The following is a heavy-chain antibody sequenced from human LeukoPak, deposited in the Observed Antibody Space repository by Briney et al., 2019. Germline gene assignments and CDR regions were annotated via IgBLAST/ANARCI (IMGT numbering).Heavy chain of an antibody. CDR1: GGSISSGSYY. D-gene: IGHD3-3*01. CDR2: IYTSGST. V-gene: IGHV4-61*02. Sequence: PSETLSLTCTVSGGSISSGSYYWSWIRQPAGKGLEWIGRIYTSGSTNYNPSLKSRVTISVDTSKNQFSLKLSSVTAADTAVYYCARTLFGVAPPDYWGQGTLVTVSS. J-gene: IGHJ4*02. CDR3: ARTLFGVAPPDY.